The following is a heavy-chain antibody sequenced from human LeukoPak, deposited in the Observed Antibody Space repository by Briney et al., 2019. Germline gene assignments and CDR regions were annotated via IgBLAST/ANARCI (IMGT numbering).Heavy chain of an antibody. CDR2: INDRGST. D-gene: IGHD4-11*01. CDR1: SDSISSYY. CDR3: ARAGLMMTTYKRWFDP. Sequence: SETLSLTCTVSSDSISSYYWSWIRQPPGKGLEWIGEINDRGSTNYKPSLKSRVAISIDTSKNHLSLKLSSVTAADTAVYYCARAGLMMTTYKRWFDPWGQGSLVTVSS. J-gene: IGHJ5*02. V-gene: IGHV4-34*01.